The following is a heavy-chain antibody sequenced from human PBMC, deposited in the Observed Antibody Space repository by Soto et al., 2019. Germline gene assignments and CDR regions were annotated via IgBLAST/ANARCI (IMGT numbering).Heavy chain of an antibody. CDR2: MATSSGGT. D-gene: IGHD6-25*01. J-gene: IGHJ4*02. Sequence: SSVKVSCKPSGYAFTANYIHWVRQAPGQGLEWMGWMATSSGGTRFAQNFQGRVTMTRDTSMATAYMELTTLTLDDTAVYYCARGSGSGWFDYWGQGPQVTV. CDR1: GYAFTANY. CDR3: ARGSGSGWFDY. V-gene: IGHV1-2*02.